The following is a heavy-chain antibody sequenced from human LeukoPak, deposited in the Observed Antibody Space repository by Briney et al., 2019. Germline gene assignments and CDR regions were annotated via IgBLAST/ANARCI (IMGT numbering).Heavy chain of an antibody. CDR2: IWYDGSNK. CDR3: AKADCSSTSCPIDY. V-gene: IGHV3-33*06. J-gene: IGHJ4*02. CDR1: GFTFSSYG. Sequence: PGRSLRLSCAASGFTFSSYGMHWVRQAPGKGLEWVAVIWYDGSNKYYADSVKGRFTISRDNSKNTLYLQMNSLRAEDTAVYYCAKADCSSTSCPIDYWGQGTLVTVSS. D-gene: IGHD2-2*01.